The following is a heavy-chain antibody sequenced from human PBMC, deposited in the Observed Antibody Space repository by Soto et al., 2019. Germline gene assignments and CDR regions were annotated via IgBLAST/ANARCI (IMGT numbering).Heavy chain of an antibody. V-gene: IGHV4-34*01. J-gene: IGHJ4*02. Sequence: QVQLQQWGAGLLKPSETLSLTCAVYGGSFSGYYWSWIRQPPGKGLEWIGEINHSGSTNYNPSLKRRVTITVDTSKNQFSLKLSSVTAADTAVYYCARRRWGSYPSPGAYFDYWGQGTLVTVSS. CDR1: GGSFSGYY. CDR2: INHSGST. D-gene: IGHD3-16*02. CDR3: ARRRWGSYPSPGAYFDY.